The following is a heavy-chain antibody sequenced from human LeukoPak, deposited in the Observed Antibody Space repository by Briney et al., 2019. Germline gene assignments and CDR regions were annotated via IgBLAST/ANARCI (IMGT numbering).Heavy chain of an antibody. V-gene: IGHV3-23*01. D-gene: IGHD2-2*01. CDR1: GFTFSSYA. CDR2: ISGSGGST. J-gene: IGHJ4*02. CDR3: ARAPLDCSSTSCSGNIFDY. Sequence: AGGSLRLSCAASGFTFSSYAMSWVRQAPGKGLEWVSAISGSGGSTYYADSVKGRFTISRDNSKNTLYLQMNSLRAEDTAVYYCARAPLDCSSTSCSGNIFDYWGQGTLVTVSS.